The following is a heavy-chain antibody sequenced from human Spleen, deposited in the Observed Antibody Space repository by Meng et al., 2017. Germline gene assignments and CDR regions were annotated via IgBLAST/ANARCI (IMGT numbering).Heavy chain of an antibody. D-gene: IGHD6-13*01. Sequence: SETLSLTCGVYGGSFSDYYWSWIRQPPGKGLEWIGEISHSAGSKYSPSLKSRVTLSVDTSKNQFSLKLSSVTAADTAVYYCARGSRYSNSDYWGQGTLVTVSS. CDR2: ISHSAGS. CDR1: GGSFSDYY. J-gene: IGHJ4*02. CDR3: ARGSRYSNSDY. V-gene: IGHV4-34*01.